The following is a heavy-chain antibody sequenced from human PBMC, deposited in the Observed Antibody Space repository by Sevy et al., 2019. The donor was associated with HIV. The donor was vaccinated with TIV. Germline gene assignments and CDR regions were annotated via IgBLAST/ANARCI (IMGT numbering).Heavy chain of an antibody. V-gene: IGHV3-23*01. Sequence: GGSLRLSCAASGFIFSTYTMTWVRQAPGKGLEWVSGISGSGGSTYYADSLKGRFTIFRDNSKNTVYLQMNSLRAEDTAVYYCAKDLNNYYDSSGYYAPGYWGQGTLVTVSS. J-gene: IGHJ4*02. D-gene: IGHD3-22*01. CDR1: GFIFSTYT. CDR3: AKDLNNYYDSSGYYAPGY. CDR2: ISGSGGST.